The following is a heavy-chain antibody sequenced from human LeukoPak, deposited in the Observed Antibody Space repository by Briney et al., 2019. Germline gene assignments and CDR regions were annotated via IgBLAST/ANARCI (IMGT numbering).Heavy chain of an antibody. CDR1: GYSFTSYW. CDR2: IYPGDSDT. V-gene: IGHV5-51*01. CDR3: ARLDCSGGSCYQGENYYWYFDL. Sequence: LGESLKISCKGSGYSFTSYWIGWVRQMPGKGLEWMGIIYPGDSDTRYSPSFQGQVTISADKSISTAYLQWSGLKASDTAMYYCARLDCSGGSCYQGENYYWYFDLWGRGTLVTVSS. D-gene: IGHD2-15*01. J-gene: IGHJ2*01.